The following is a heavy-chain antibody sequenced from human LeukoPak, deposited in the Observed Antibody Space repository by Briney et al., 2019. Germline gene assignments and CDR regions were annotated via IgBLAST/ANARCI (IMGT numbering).Heavy chain of an antibody. Sequence: PGGSLRLSCAASGFTFSSYWMTWVRQAPGKGLEWVANIKQDGDEKYYVDSVKGRFTTSRDNAKNSLYLQMNSLRVEDTAVYYCARGYWNFDNWGQGTLVSVSS. V-gene: IGHV3-7*01. CDR2: IKQDGDEK. D-gene: IGHD1-1*01. J-gene: IGHJ4*02. CDR3: ARGYWNFDN. CDR1: GFTFSSYW.